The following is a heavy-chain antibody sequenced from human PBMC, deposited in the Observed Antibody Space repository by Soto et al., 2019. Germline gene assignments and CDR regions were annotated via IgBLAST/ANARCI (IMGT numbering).Heavy chain of an antibody. V-gene: IGHV5-51*01. D-gene: IGHD2-15*01. J-gene: IGHJ6*02. CDR1: GYSFTSYW. Sequence: GESLKISCNGSGYSFTSYWIGWVRQMPGKGLEWMGIIYPGDSDTRYSPSFQGQVTISADKSISTAYLQWSSLKASDTAMYYCARRGGYCSGGSCYSGYYYYSMDVWGQGTTVTVSS. CDR2: IYPGDSDT. CDR3: ARRGGYCSGGSCYSGYYYYSMDV.